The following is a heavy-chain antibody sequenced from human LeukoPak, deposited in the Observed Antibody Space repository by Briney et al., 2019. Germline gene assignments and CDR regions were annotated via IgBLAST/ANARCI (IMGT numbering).Heavy chain of an antibody. CDR1: GFNFGSDA. CDR2: IWSDGSND. CDR3: ARDPSGSGWSLSD. D-gene: IGHD6-19*01. J-gene: IGHJ4*02. V-gene: IGHV3-33*01. Sequence: PGRSVRLSCTASGFNFGSDAMHWVRQAPGKGLEWVAFIWSDGSNDHYADSVKGRFTISRDNSKNTVCLQMNSLRIEDTAVYYCARDPSGSGWSLSDWGQGTPVTVSS.